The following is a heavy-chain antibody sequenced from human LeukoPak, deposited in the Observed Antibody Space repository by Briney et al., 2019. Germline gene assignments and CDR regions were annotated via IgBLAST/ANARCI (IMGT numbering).Heavy chain of an antibody. CDR3: ARGYYDSSSLDY. V-gene: IGHV1-69*13. D-gene: IGHD3-22*01. Sequence: SVKVSCKASGGTFSSYAISWVRQAPGQGLEWMGGIIPIFGTANYAQKFQGRVTITADESTNTAYMELSSLRSEDTAVYYCARGYYDSSSLDYWGQGTLVTVSS. CDR2: IIPIFGTA. J-gene: IGHJ4*02. CDR1: GGTFSSYA.